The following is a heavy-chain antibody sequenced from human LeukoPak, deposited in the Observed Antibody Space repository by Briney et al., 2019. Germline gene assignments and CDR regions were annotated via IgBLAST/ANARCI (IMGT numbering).Heavy chain of an antibody. CDR2: IYYSGST. CDR3: ARALRGYSYGPPPAFDY. D-gene: IGHD5-18*01. V-gene: IGHV4-30-4*01. Sequence: SWIRQPPGKGLEWIGYIYYSGSTYYNPSLKSRVTISVDTSKNQFSLKLSSVTAADTAVYYCARALRGYSYGPPPAFDYWGQGTLVTVSS. J-gene: IGHJ4*01.